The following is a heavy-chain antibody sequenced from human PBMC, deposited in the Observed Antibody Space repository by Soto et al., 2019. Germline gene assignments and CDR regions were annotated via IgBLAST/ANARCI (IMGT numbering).Heavy chain of an antibody. CDR1: GGSFSGYY. V-gene: IGHV4-34*01. CDR3: ARDVIGYGTSRHYDGIDF. Sequence: SETLSLTCGVYGGSFSGYYWSWIRQPPGKGLEWIGEINHSGSTNYNPSLKSRVTISVDTSKTQFSLTLSSVTAADTAVYYCARDVIGYGTSRHYDGIDFWGRGTTVTVSS. CDR2: INHSGST. J-gene: IGHJ6*02. D-gene: IGHD3-16*02.